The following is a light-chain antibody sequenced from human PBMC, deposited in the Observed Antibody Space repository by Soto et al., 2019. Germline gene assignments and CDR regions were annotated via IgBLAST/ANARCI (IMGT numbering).Light chain of an antibody. CDR1: QSVSSSY. V-gene: IGKV3-20*01. J-gene: IGKJ1*01. CDR2: GAS. CDR3: QQYGSSPRT. Sequence: EIVLTQSPGTLSLSPGERATLSCRASQSVSSSYLAWYQQKPGQAPRLLIYGASSRATGIPDRFSGGGSGTDFTLTISRLEPEDFAVYYCQQYGSSPRTFGQGTKGKSN.